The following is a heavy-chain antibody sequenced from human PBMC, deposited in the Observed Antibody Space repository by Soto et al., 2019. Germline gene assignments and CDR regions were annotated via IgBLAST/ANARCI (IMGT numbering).Heavy chain of an antibody. V-gene: IGHV5-51*01. J-gene: IGHJ4*02. CDR1: GYSFTSYW. CDR2: IYPGDSDT. Sequence: GESLKISCKGSGYSFTSYWIGWVRQMPGKGLEWMGIIYPGDSDTRYSPSFQGQVTISADKSISTAYLQWSRLKASDTAMYYCARHGAGDYVWGSYRYSDQYYFDYWGQGTRVTVSS. CDR3: ARHGAGDYVWGSYRYSDQYYFDY. D-gene: IGHD3-16*02.